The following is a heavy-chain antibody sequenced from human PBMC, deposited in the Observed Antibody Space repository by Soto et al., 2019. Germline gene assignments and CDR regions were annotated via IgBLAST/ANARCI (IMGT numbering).Heavy chain of an antibody. J-gene: IGHJ4*02. Sequence: QVQLVESGGGVVQPGRSLRLSCAASGFAFSSFVMQWVRQAPGKGLEWVAAISSDGSDKYYAVSVKGRFIMSRDNSKNTLYLLQISLTTDDTAAYYCATRRGDCYYSRLWGQGTLVVVSS. CDR3: ATRRGDCYYSRL. CDR2: ISSDGSDK. V-gene: IGHV3-30*03. D-gene: IGHD2-21*02. CDR1: GFAFSSFV.